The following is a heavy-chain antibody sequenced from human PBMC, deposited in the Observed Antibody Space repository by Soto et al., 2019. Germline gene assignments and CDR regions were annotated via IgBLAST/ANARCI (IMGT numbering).Heavy chain of an antibody. CDR2: ISGSGGST. CDR1: GFTFSSYA. CDR3: AKASYYDSSGYYYVFQVDY. J-gene: IGHJ4*02. Sequence: PGGSLRLSCAASGFTFSSYAMSWVRQAPGKGLEWVSAISGSGGSTYYADSVKGRSTTSRDNSKNTLYLQMNSLRAEDTAVYYCAKASYYDSSGYYYVFQVDYWGQGT. V-gene: IGHV3-23*01. D-gene: IGHD3-22*01.